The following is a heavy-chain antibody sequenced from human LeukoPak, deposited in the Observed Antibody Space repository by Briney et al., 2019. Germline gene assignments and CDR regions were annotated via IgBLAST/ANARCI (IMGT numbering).Heavy chain of an antibody. CDR2: IYPDDSDT. Sequence: GESLKISCKGSGYRFTNYWIGWVRQMPGKGLEWMGLIYPDDSDTRYSPSFQGQVTISADKSISTAYLQWSSLKASDTAMYYCARGSGYCSSTSCLMDYYYYMDVWGKGTTVTVSS. D-gene: IGHD2-2*01. CDR1: GYRFTNYW. J-gene: IGHJ6*03. CDR3: ARGSGYCSSTSCLMDYYYYMDV. V-gene: IGHV5-51*01.